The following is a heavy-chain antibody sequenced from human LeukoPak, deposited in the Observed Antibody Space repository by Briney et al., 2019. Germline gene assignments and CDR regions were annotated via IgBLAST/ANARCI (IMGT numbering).Heavy chain of an antibody. V-gene: IGHV3-30*02. CDR3: AKGGPSEWSCVDY. J-gene: IGHJ4*02. CDR2: IRYDGSNK. D-gene: IGHD3-3*01. Sequence: GGSLRLSCAASGFTFSSYSLHWVRQAPGKGLEWVAFIRYDGSNKYYADSVKGRFTISRDNFKNTPYVQMNSLRAEDTAVYYCAKGGPSEWSCVDYWGQGTLVTVSS. CDR1: GFTFSSYS.